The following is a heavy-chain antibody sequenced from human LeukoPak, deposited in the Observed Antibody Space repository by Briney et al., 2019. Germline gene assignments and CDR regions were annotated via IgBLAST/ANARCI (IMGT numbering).Heavy chain of an antibody. J-gene: IGHJ4*02. V-gene: IGHV3-21*01. CDR2: ISSSSSYI. CDR1: GLTFSSYS. CDR3: ARDGGVGRIAVAGTFDY. D-gene: IGHD6-19*01. Sequence: PGGSLRLSCAASGLTFSSYSMNWVRQAPGKGLEWVSSISSSSSYIYYADSVKGRFTISRDNAKNSLYLQMNSLRAEDTAVYYCARDGGVGRIAVAGTFDYWGQGTLVTVSS.